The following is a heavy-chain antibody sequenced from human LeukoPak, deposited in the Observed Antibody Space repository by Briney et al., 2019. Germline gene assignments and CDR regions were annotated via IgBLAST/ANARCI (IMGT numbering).Heavy chain of an antibody. D-gene: IGHD5-18*01. CDR1: GFSVTNNY. V-gene: IGHV3-74*01. J-gene: IGHJ4*02. CDR2: INTDGSST. CDR3: SRDPSSGYSYGLDY. Sequence: PGGSLTLSCAVSGFSVTNNYMSWVRQAPGKGLEWVSRINTDGSSTDYADSVKGRFTISRDNAKNTLYLQVNSLRAEDTAVYYCSRDPSSGYSYGLDYWGQGNLVTVSS.